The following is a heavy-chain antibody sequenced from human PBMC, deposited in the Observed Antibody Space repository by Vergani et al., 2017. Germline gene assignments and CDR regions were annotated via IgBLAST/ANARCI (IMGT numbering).Heavy chain of an antibody. D-gene: IGHD3-10*01. J-gene: IGHJ6*02. CDR1: DSSIMTNPY. Sequence: QVQLQESGPGLVKPSETLTLTCDVSDSSIMTNPYWGWFRQSPGKGLEWIGWIHNSGDTHYNSSLKSRVSISIVSSSKFSLCLTSVTAADTAIYYCAGHRGSVCFFPSYYFYGMDVWGHGTTVTVSS. CDR2: IHNSGDT. CDR3: AGHRGSVCFFPSYYFYGMDV. V-gene: IGHV4-38-2*01.